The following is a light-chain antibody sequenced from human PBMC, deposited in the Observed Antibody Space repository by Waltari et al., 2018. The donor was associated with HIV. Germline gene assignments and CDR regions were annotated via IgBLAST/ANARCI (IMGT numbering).Light chain of an antibody. CDR3: QTWGTGFVV. CDR1: SGHRTYA. CDR2: LNSDGNH. Sequence: QVVLTQSPSASASLGAPVKLTCTLSSGHRTYADAWHQQQPEKGPRYLIKLNSDGNHYKGDGVPDRFSASSSGAERYLTISSIQSEDEAYYYCQTWGTGFVVFGGGTKLTVL. J-gene: IGLJ2*01. V-gene: IGLV4-69*01.